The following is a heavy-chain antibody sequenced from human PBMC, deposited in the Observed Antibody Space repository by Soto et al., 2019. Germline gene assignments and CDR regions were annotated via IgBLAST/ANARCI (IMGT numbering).Heavy chain of an antibody. D-gene: IGHD3-22*01. CDR1: GYTFTSYD. J-gene: IGHJ6*02. V-gene: IGHV1-8*01. CDR3: ARASSGHYYYYYYYYGMDV. CDR2: MNPNSGNT. Sequence: ASVKVSCKASGYTFTSYDINWVRQATGQGREWMGWMNPNSGNTGYAQKFQGRVTMTRNTSISTAYMELSRLRSEDTAVYYCARASSGHYYYYYYYYGMDVWGQGTTVTVSS.